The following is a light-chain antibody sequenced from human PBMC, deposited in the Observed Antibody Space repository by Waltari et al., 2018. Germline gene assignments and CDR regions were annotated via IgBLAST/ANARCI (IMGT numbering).Light chain of an antibody. CDR1: SGHRNYP. Sequence: QLMLTQSPSASASLGASVKLTCTLSSGHRNYPIPWHPQQPEKGPRYLMTVNSAGSHIKGDGIPDRFSGSGSGAERYLTISSLQSEDETDYYCQTGGFGIWVFGGGTKLTVL. CDR3: QTGGFGIWV. CDR2: VNSAGSH. J-gene: IGLJ3*02. V-gene: IGLV4-69*01.